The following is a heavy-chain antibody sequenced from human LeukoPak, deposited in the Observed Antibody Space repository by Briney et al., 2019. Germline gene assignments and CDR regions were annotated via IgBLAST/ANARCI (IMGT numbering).Heavy chain of an antibody. J-gene: IGHJ5*02. CDR3: ARESTVTTNEENWFDP. Sequence: SETLSLTCTVSGGSISNGDYYWSWIRQPPGKGLEWIGYIYYIGSTYYNPSLKSRVTISVDTSKNQFSLKLSSVTAADTAVYYCARESTVTTNEENWFDPWGQGTLVTVSS. CDR2: IYYIGST. D-gene: IGHD4-17*01. V-gene: IGHV4-30-4*08. CDR1: GGSISNGDYY.